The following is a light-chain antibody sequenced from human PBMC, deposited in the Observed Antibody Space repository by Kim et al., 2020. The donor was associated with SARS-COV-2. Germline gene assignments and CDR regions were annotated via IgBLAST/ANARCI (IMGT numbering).Light chain of an antibody. CDR1: SSNIESNT. V-gene: IGLV1-44*01. J-gene: IGLJ2*01. CDR2: SNN. Sequence: ELTQPPSASGTPGQRVTISCSGSSSNIESNTINWYQQVPGTAPRLLIYSNNQRPSGVPDRFSGSKSGTSASLAISGLQSEDEADYHCAAWDDSLNGPVFGGGTQLTVL. CDR3: AAWDDSLNGPV.